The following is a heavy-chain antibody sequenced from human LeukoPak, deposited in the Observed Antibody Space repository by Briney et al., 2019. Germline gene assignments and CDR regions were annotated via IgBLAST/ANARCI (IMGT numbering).Heavy chain of an antibody. CDR1: GFTFSSYA. V-gene: IGHV3-23*01. CDR2: ISGSGGST. CDR3: AKGGSCSGGTCPTDLDY. Sequence: PGGSLRLSCAASGFTFSSYAMSWVRQAPGKGLEWVSAISGSGGSTYYADSVKGRFTISRDNSKNTLYLQMNSLRAEDTALYYCAKGGSCSGGTCPTDLDYWGQGTLVTVSS. D-gene: IGHD2-15*01. J-gene: IGHJ4*02.